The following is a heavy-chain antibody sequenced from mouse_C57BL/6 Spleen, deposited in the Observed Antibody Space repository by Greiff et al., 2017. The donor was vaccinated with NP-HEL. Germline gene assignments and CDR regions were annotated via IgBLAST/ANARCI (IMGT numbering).Heavy chain of an antibody. CDR1: GYTFTDYN. CDR3: ATGDYGDAMDY. Sequence: EVQVVESGPELVKPGASVKMSCKASGYTFTDYNMHWVKQSHGKSLEWIGYINPNNGGTSYNQKFKGKATLTVNKSSSTAYMELRSLTSEDSAVYYCATGDYGDAMDYWGQGTSVTVSS. J-gene: IGHJ4*01. D-gene: IGHD2-4*01. CDR2: INPNNGGT. V-gene: IGHV1-22*01.